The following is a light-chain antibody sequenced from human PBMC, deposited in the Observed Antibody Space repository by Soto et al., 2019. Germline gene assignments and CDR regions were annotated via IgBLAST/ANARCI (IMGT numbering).Light chain of an antibody. J-gene: IGKJ5*01. V-gene: IGKV2-30*01. Sequence: DVVMTQSPLSLPVTLGQPASISCRSSQSLVYSDGNTYLNWLQQRPGQSPRRLIYKVSNRDSGVRDRFSGSGSGTDFTLKISRVEAEDVGVYYCMQGTHWPITFGQGTRLEIK. CDR2: KVS. CDR3: MQGTHWPIT. CDR1: QSLVYSDGNTY.